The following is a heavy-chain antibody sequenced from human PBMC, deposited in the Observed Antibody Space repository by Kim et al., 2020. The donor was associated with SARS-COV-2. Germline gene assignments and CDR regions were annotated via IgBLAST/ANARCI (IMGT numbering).Heavy chain of an antibody. V-gene: IGHV3-30*01. Sequence: GRFTISRDNSKNTLYLQMNSLRAEDTAVYYCAREAPDDYVWGSSLHGMDVWGQGTTVTVSS. J-gene: IGHJ6*02. CDR3: AREAPDDYVWGSSLHGMDV. D-gene: IGHD3-16*01.